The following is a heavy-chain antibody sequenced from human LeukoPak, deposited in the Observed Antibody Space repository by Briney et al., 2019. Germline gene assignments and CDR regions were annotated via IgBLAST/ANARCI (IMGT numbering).Heavy chain of an antibody. CDR2: VYRSGST. CDR3: ARRGTSGWAYYFDF. V-gene: IGHV4-39*01. J-gene: IGHJ4*02. CDR1: GDSISSSSNY. Sequence: SETLSLTCDVSGDSISSSSNYWGWVLHLPGKGLEWIGSVYRSGSTYYNPSLKSRVTISVDTSKNQFTLNLTSVTAADTAVYHCARRGTSGWAYYFDFWGPGSLLTLSS. D-gene: IGHD6-19*01.